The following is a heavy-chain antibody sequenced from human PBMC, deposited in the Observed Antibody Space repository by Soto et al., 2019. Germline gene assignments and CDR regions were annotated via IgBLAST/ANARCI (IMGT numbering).Heavy chain of an antibody. CDR2: INPNSGGT. CDR3: ASSIAATTYYYYGMDV. D-gene: IGHD6-13*01. V-gene: IGHV1-2*02. J-gene: IGHJ6*02. Sequence: VKVSCKASGYTFTGYYMHWVRQAPGQGLEWMGWINPNSGGTNYAQKFQGRVTMTRDTSISTAYMELSRLRSDDTAVYYCASSIAATTYYYYGMDVWGQGTTVTVSS. CDR1: GYTFTGYY.